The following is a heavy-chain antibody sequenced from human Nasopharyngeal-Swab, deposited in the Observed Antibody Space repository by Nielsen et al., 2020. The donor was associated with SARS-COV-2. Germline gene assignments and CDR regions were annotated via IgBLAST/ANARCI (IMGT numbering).Heavy chain of an antibody. CDR1: GFTFSSYA. CDR3: ARGVDYDSSGYYYREAFDI. CDR2: ISGSGGST. D-gene: IGHD3-22*01. V-gene: IGHV3-23*01. J-gene: IGHJ3*02. Sequence: GESLKISCAASGFTFSSYAMSWVRKAPGKGLEWVSAISGSGGSTYYADSVKGRFTISRDNSKNTLYLQMNSLRAEDTAVYYCARGVDYDSSGYYYREAFDIWGQGTMVTVSS.